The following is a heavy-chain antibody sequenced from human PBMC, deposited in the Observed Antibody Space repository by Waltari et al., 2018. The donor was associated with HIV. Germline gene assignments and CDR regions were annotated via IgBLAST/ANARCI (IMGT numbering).Heavy chain of an antibody. J-gene: IGHJ4*02. CDR2: ISSSSIYR. CDR1: GFTFSTYS. Sequence: VQLVESGGGLVKPGGSLRLSCTASGFTFSTYSMNWVRQAPGKGLDGVSFISSSSIYRYYADSVKGRFTISRDNAKNSLYLQMNSLRAEDTAVYYCARGKYYYHSSAYYDNLPFDCWGQGTLVTVSS. CDR3: ARGKYYYHSSAYYDNLPFDC. V-gene: IGHV3-21*01. D-gene: IGHD3-22*01.